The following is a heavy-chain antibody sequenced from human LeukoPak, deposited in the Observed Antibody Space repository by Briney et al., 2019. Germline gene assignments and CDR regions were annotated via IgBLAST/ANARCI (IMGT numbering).Heavy chain of an antibody. CDR1: GFTFSSYA. J-gene: IGHJ4*02. V-gene: IGHV3-23*01. CDR3: VRTMVRGVISYYFDY. Sequence: QPGGSLRLPCAASGFTFSSYAMSWVRQAPGKGLEWVSAISGSGGSTYYADSVKGRFTISRDNSKTTLYLQMNSLRAEDTAVYYCVRTMVRGVISYYFDYWGQGTLVTVSS. CDR2: ISGSGGST. D-gene: IGHD3-10*01.